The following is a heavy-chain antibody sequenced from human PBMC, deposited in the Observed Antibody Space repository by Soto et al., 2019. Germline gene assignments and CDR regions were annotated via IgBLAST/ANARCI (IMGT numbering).Heavy chain of an antibody. CDR3: ARVGKSYGDHPYNWFES. J-gene: IGHJ5*01. Sequence: PGGSLRLSCAASEFTFSNYWMSWVRQAPGKGLEWVANINQDGSEKYYVDSVKGRFTISRDNAKNSLYLQMNSPRAEDTAVYYCARVGKSYGDHPYNWFESWGPGTLVT. CDR1: EFTFSNYW. D-gene: IGHD4-17*01. CDR2: INQDGSEK. V-gene: IGHV3-7*01.